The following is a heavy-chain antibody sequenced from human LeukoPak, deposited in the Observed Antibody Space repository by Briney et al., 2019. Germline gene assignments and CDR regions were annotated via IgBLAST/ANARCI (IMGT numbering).Heavy chain of an antibody. CDR2: INPEGSDT. V-gene: IGHV3-74*01. J-gene: IGHJ6*02. Sequence: GGSLRLSCAASKFTFGSFWMNWVRLVPGKGLLWVSRINPEGSDTEYADSVKGRFTVSRDNARNTLYLEMRSLSVQDSGLYYFARVGNGYSSGLDVWGPGTWVTVSS. CDR3: ARVGNGYSSGLDV. CDR1: KFTFGSFW. D-gene: IGHD2-15*01.